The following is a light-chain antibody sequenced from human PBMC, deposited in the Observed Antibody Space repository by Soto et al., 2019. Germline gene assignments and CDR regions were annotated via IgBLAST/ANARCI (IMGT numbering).Light chain of an antibody. CDR2: EVS. Sequence: QSVLTQPASVSGSPGQSITISCTGTSSDVGGYNFVSWYQQHPGKAPKLMIYEVSNRPSGVSYRFSGSKSVNTASLTISGLQAEDEADYYCSSYTSSVTLVFGGGTKLTVL. CDR3: SSYTSSVTLV. CDR1: SSDVGGYNF. V-gene: IGLV2-14*01. J-gene: IGLJ2*01.